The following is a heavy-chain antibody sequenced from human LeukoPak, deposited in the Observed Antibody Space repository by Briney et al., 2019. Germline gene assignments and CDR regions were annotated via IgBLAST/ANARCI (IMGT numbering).Heavy chain of an antibody. Sequence: GGSLTLSCAASGFTFSSYEMNWVRQAPGKGLEGVSFISSVGTTIYYADSVKGRFTISRDNAKNSLYLQMNSLRAEDTAIYYCARCSGGYYFDYWGQGTLVTVSS. D-gene: IGHD2-15*01. V-gene: IGHV3-48*03. CDR1: GFTFSSYE. J-gene: IGHJ4*02. CDR2: ISSVGTTI. CDR3: ARCSGGYYFDY.